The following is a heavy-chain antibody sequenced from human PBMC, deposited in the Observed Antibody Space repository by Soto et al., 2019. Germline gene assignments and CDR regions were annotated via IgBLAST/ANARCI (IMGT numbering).Heavy chain of an antibody. V-gene: IGHV3-30*18. CDR3: AKDLVGGSLHYGLHV. CDR1: GLTFSMFG. Sequence: QVQLVESGGGVVQPGRSLRLSCAASGLTFSMFGMHWVRQSPGKGLEWVAVISHDGSKKYYAGSVKGRFTTCRDNSKNTLYLQMGSLRPEDTAVYYCAKDLVGGSLHYGLHVWGQGTTVTVAS. D-gene: IGHD2-15*01. J-gene: IGHJ6*02. CDR2: ISHDGSKK.